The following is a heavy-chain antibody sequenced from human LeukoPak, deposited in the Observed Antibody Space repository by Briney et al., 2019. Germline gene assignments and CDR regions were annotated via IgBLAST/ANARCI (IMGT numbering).Heavy chain of an antibody. Sequence: SETLSLTCAVSGASISSLSYYWGWIRQPPGKGLEWTGNIYYSGTTYYNPSLKSRVTLSVDTSKNQFSLRLSSVTAADTAVYYCARHRRDTMKVVVTTTELDFWGQGTLVTVSS. J-gene: IGHJ4*02. CDR2: IYYSGTT. D-gene: IGHD3-22*01. CDR3: ARHRRDTMKVVVTTTELDF. V-gene: IGHV4-39*01. CDR1: GASISSLSYY.